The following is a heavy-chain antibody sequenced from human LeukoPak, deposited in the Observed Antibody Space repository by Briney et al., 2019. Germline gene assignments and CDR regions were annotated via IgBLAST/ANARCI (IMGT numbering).Heavy chain of an antibody. V-gene: IGHV3-74*01. D-gene: IGHD1-14*01. Sequence: GGSLRLSCAASGFTFSTYWMHWVRHAPGKGLVWVARINGDGGDTNYADSVKGRFTISRDNARNTVYLQVNCLRAEDTAVYYCAKGRGNPYYFDYWGQGLLVTVSS. J-gene: IGHJ4*01. CDR1: GFTFSTYW. CDR2: INGDGGDT. CDR3: AKGRGNPYYFDY.